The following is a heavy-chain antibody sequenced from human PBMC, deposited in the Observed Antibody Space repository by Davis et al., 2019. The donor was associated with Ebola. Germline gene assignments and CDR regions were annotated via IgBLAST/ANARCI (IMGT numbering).Heavy chain of an antibody. CDR1: GYTFTSYA. D-gene: IGHD6-13*01. CDR3: ARDGAAAGTVDY. Sequence: ASVPVSCKASGYTFTSYAMHWVRQAPGQRLEWMGWINAGNGNTKYSQKFQGRVTITRDTSASTAYMELSSLRSEDTAVYYCARDGAAAGTVDYWGQGTLVTVSS. CDR2: INAGNGNT. J-gene: IGHJ4*02. V-gene: IGHV1-3*01.